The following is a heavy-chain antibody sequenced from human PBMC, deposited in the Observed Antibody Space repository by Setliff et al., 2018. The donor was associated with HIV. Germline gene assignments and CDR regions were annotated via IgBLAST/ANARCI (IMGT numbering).Heavy chain of an antibody. CDR1: GYAFSSYG. CDR3: AREPPEVTITTHKLDI. Sequence: ASVKVSCKAFGYAFSSYGINWLRQAPGQGLEWMGWIHPYTGDTDQGQKVQGRHTMTTDTSTNTAYMELTSLRSDDTAVYFCAREPPEVTITTHKLDIWGQGTLVTVSS. CDR2: IHPYTGDT. J-gene: IGHJ3*02. V-gene: IGHV1-18*01. D-gene: IGHD1-1*01.